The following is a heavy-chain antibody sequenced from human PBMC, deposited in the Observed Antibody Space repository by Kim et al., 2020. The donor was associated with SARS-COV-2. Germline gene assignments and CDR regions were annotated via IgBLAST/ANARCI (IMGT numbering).Heavy chain of an antibody. CDR2: INAGTGNT. V-gene: IGHV1-3*01. CDR1: GYTFTSYA. CDR3: ARAPDYDYVWGSYLT. J-gene: IGHJ5*02. Sequence: ASVKVSCKASGYTFTSYAMHWVRQAPGQRLEWMGWINAGTGNTKYSQRFKGRVTFTWDTSESTAYMELSSLRSEDTAVYYCARAPDYDYVWGSYLTWGQGTLVTVSS. D-gene: IGHD3-16*02.